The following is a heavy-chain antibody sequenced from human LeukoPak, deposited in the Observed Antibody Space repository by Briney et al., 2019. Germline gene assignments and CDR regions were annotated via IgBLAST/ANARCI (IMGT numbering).Heavy chain of an antibody. CDR2: ISWNSGSI. V-gene: IGHV3-9*01. J-gene: IGHJ3*02. D-gene: IGHD4-17*01. CDR1: GFTFDDYA. CDR3: AKVSTYGAFDI. Sequence: GGSLRLSCAASGFTFDDYAMHWVRQAPGKGLEWVSGISWNSGSIGYVDSVKGRFTISRDNAKNSLYLQMNSLRAEDTALYYCAKVSTYGAFDIWGQGTMVTVSS.